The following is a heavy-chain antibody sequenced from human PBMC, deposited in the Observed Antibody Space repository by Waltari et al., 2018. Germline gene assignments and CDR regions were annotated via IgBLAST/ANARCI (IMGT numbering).Heavy chain of an antibody. V-gene: IGHV4-59*11. CDR1: GGSISSHY. D-gene: IGHD4-17*01. Sequence: QVQLQESGPGLVKPSETLSLTCTVSGGSISSHYWSWIRPPPGKGLEWIGYIYYSGSTNYNPSLKSRVTISVDTSKNQFSLKLSSVTAADTAVYYCARESTGDYGNWFDPWGQGTLVTVSS. CDR3: ARESTGDYGNWFDP. J-gene: IGHJ5*02. CDR2: IYYSGST.